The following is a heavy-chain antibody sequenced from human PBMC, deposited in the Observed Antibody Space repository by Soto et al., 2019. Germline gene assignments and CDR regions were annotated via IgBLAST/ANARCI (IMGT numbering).Heavy chain of an antibody. V-gene: IGHV1-69*02. CDR1: GGTFSSYT. CDR3: ARAGRYYDILTGHHHGGDAFDL. Sequence: QVQLVQSGAEVKKPGSSVKVSCKASGGTFSSYTISWVRQAPGQGLEWMGRIIPILGIANYAQKFQGRVTMTTDKSTSTVYMELSSLRSEDTAVYYCARAGRYYDILTGHHHGGDAFDLWGQGTMVTVSS. D-gene: IGHD3-9*01. CDR2: IIPILGIA. J-gene: IGHJ3*01.